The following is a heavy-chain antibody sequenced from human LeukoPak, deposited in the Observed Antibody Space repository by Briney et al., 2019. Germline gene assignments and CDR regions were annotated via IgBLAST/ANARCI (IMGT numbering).Heavy chain of an antibody. CDR3: ARDTLWGDYVGFDY. J-gene: IGHJ4*02. CDR1: GYTFTGYY. D-gene: IGHD4-17*01. Sequence: ASVKVSCKASGYTFTGYYMHWVRQAPGQGLEWMGGIIPIFGTANYAQKFQGRVTITTDESTSTAYMELSSLRSEDTAVYYCARDTLWGDYVGFDYWGQGTLVTVSS. V-gene: IGHV1-69*05. CDR2: IIPIFGTA.